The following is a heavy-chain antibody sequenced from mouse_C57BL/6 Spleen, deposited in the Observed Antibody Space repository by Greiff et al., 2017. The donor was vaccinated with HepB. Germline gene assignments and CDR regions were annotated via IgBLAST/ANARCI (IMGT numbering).Heavy chain of an antibody. CDR1: GYTFTSYW. CDR2: IHPNSGST. D-gene: IGHD2-2*01. Sequence: QVQLQQPGAELVKPGASVKLSCKASGYTFTSYWMHWVKQRPGQGLEWIGMIHPNSGSTNYNEKFKSKATLTVDKSSSTAYMQLSSLTSEDSAVYYCARAADGYDGAYYAMDYWGQGTSVTVSS. J-gene: IGHJ4*01. V-gene: IGHV1-64*01. CDR3: ARAADGYDGAYYAMDY.